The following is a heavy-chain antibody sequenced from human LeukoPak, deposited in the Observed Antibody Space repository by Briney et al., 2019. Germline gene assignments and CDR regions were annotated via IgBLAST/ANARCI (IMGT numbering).Heavy chain of an antibody. CDR1: GGSSNSKF. CDR3: ARDNPLRVTATLDY. CDR2: IYTSGST. D-gene: IGHD2-21*02. V-gene: IGHV4-4*07. Sequence: SETLSLTCTVYGGSSNSKFWSWVRQPAGKGMEWLGRIYTSGSTNYNPSLKSRVTMSVDTSKNQFSLRLSSVTAADTAVYFCARDNPLRVTATLDYWGQGTLVTVSS. J-gene: IGHJ4*02.